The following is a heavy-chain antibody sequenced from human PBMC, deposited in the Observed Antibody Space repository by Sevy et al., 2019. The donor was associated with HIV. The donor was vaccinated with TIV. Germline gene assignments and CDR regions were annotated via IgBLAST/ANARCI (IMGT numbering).Heavy chain of an antibody. CDR3: ARDLGTGYFDF. J-gene: IGHJ4*02. CDR1: GFTFSDYY. CDR2: ISGSQYMI. D-gene: IGHD1-26*01. V-gene: IGHV3-11*01. Sequence: GGSLRLSCAASGFTFSDYYMSWIRQAPGKGLEWISYISGSQYMIYYADSVNGRFTISRDDAKNPLYLQMNSLRPEDSAVYFCARDLGTGYFDFWGQGTLVTVSS.